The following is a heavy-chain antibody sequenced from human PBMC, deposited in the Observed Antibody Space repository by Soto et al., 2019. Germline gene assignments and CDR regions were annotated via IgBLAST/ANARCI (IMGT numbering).Heavy chain of an antibody. CDR3: ARDRVPAAALEAYYYYGMDV. CDR2: INPSGGST. CDR1: GYTFTSYY. V-gene: IGHV1-46*01. Sequence: GASVKVSCKASGYTFTSYYMHWVRQAPGQGLEWMGIINPSGGSTSYAQKFQGRVTMTRDTSTSTVYMELSSLRSEDTAVCYCARDRVPAAALEAYYYYGMDVWGQGTTVTVSS. D-gene: IGHD2-2*01. J-gene: IGHJ6*02.